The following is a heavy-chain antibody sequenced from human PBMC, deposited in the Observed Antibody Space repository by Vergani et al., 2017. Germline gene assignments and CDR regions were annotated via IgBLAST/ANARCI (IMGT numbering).Heavy chain of an antibody. J-gene: IGHJ4*02. CDR2: ISGSGGNT. Sequence: EVQLVESGGGVVRPGGSLRLSCAASGFTFSNCAMSWVRQAPGKGLEWVSGISGSGGNTYYADSVKGRFTISRDNSKNTLYLQMNSLRGDDTALYYCAKDVCGSLRGDYFDYWGQGTLVTVSS. CDR3: AKDVCGSLRGDYFDY. CDR1: GFTFSNCA. V-gene: IGHV3-23*04. D-gene: IGHD1-26*01.